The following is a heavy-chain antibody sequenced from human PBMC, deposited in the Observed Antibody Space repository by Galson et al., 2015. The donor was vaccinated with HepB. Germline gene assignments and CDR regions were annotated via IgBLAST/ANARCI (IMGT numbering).Heavy chain of an antibody. Sequence: SLRLSCAASGFPINNYAMMWVRQAPGEGLQWISYMSASGGSLYYAASVKGRFTISRDDLNNTLFLQMDHLRVEDTAVYYCAKWSTWGIGAGAVLGRHGIDHWGQGTLVVVSS. CDR3: AKWSTWGIGAGAVLGRHGIDH. CDR1: GFPINNYA. D-gene: IGHD6-13*01. V-gene: IGHV3-23*01. J-gene: IGHJ4*02. CDR2: MSASGGSL.